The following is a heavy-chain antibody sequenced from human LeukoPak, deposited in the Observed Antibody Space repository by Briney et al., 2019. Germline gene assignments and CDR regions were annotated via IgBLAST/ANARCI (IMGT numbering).Heavy chain of an antibody. Sequence: PGGSLRLSCVASEFDFFSYGMQWVRQVPGKGLVWVSRIFTDGSTTSYADSVKGRFTISRDNAKNTLYLEMKSLRVEDTAVYYCARELPREVTLDSWGQGTLVTVSP. D-gene: IGHD2-21*02. V-gene: IGHV3-74*01. CDR3: ARELPREVTLDS. J-gene: IGHJ5*01. CDR1: EFDFFSYG. CDR2: IFTDGSTT.